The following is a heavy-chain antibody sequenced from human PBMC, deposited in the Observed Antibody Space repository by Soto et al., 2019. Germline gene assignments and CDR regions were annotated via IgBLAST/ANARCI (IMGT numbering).Heavy chain of an antibody. Sequence: EVQLLESGGGLVQPGGSLRLSCAASGFTFSSYAMNWVRQAPGKGLEWVSSISGTSGRTYYADSVEGRFTISRDNSKNTLYLQIDSLRAEDTAVYYCAKDEGSGWYYFDSWGQGALVSVSS. J-gene: IGHJ4*02. CDR1: GFTFSSYA. CDR3: AKDEGSGWYYFDS. D-gene: IGHD6-19*01. CDR2: ISGTSGRT. V-gene: IGHV3-23*01.